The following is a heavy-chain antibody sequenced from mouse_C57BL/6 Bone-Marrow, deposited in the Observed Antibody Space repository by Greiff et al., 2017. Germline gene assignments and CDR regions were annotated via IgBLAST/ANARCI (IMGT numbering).Heavy chain of an antibody. D-gene: IGHD2-4*01. J-gene: IGHJ4*01. Sequence: EVHLVESGEGLVKPGGSLKLSCAASGFTFSSYAMSWVRQTPEKRLEWVAYISSGGDYIYYADTVKGRFLIPRDNSRSSLYLQMSCLKSVYTAMYYCTREREITTSYYYAMDYWGQGTSVTVSS. CDR1: GFTFSSYA. CDR2: ISSGGDYI. V-gene: IGHV5-9-1*02. CDR3: TREREITTSYYYAMDY.